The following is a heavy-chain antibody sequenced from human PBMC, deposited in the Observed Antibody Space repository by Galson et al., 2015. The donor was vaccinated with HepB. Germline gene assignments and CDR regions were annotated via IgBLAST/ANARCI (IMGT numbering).Heavy chain of an antibody. CDR1: GFTFSSYW. D-gene: IGHD3-3*01. J-gene: IGHJ4*02. V-gene: IGHV3-74*01. CDR2: INSDGSST. CDR3: ATEPPYDFWSGYYHYYFDY. Sequence: SLRLSCAASGFTFSSYWMHWVRQAPGKGLVWVSRINSDGSSTSYADSVKGRFTISRDNAKNTLYLQMNSLRAEDTAVYYCATEPPYDFWSGYYHYYFDYWGQGALVTVSS.